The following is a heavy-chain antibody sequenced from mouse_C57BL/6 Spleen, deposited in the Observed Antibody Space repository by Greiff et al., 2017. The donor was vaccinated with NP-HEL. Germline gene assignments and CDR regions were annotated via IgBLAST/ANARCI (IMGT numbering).Heavy chain of an antibody. CDR2: IDPETGGT. J-gene: IGHJ1*03. Sequence: QVQLQQPGAELVRPGASVTLSCKASGYTFTDYEMHWVKQTPVHGLEWIGAIDPETGGTAYNQKFKGKAILTADKSSSTAYMELRSLTSEDSAVYYCTRSDSYWYFDVWGTGTTVTVSS. CDR3: TRSDSYWYFDV. CDR1: GYTFTDYE. V-gene: IGHV1-15*01.